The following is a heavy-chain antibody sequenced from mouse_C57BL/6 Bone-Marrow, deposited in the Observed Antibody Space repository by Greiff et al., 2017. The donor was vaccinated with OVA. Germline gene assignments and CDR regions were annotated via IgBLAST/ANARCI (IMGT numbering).Heavy chain of an antibody. V-gene: IGHV1-69*01. J-gene: IGHJ1*03. CDR2: IDPSDSYT. Sequence: QVQLQQPGAELVMPGASVKLSCKASGYTFTSYWMHWVKQRPGQGLAWIGEIDPSDSYTNYNQKFKGKSTLTVDKSSSTSYMQLSSLTSQDSSVYYCSSITTEWYFDVWCTVPTVTVSS. CDR3: SSITTEWYFDV. D-gene: IGHD1-2*01. CDR1: GYTFTSYW.